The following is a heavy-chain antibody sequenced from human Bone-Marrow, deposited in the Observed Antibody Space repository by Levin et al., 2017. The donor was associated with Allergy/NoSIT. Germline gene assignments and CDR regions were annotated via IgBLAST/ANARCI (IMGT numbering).Heavy chain of an antibody. J-gene: IGHJ5*02. V-gene: IGHV4-61*02. CDR1: GGSITSGDYY. D-gene: IGHD1-1*01. CDR3: ARDSGSNWTDRLGLGWFDP. Sequence: SETLSLTCTVAGGSITSGDYYWSWIRQPAGKGLEWIGRIYTGGSTDYNASLESRVTISLDTSRSQFSLKLRSVTAADTAIYFCARDSGSNWTDRLGLGWFDPWGQGTLVTVSS. CDR2: IYTGGST.